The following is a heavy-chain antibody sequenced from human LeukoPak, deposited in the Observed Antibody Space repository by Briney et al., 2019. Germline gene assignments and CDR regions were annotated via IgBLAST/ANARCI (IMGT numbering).Heavy chain of an antibody. V-gene: IGHV3-53*01. CDR3: ANKGRFQAAGTEGVGY. D-gene: IGHD6-13*01. CDR2: IYSGGST. CDR1: GFTVSSNY. Sequence: GGSLRLSCAASGFTVSSNYMSWVRQAPGKGLEWVSVIYSGGSTYYADSVKGRFTISRDNSKNTLYLQMNSLRAEDTAVYYCANKGRFQAAGTEGVGYWGQGTLVTVSS. J-gene: IGHJ4*02.